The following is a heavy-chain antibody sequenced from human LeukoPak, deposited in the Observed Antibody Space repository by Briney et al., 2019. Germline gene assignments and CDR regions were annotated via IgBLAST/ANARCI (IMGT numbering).Heavy chain of an antibody. CDR3: ARQPPNYYDSSGYYLFDY. Sequence: SETLSLTCAVYGGSFSGSYWSWIRQPPGKGLEWIGEISHSGSTNYNPSLKSRVTISVDTSKNQFSLKLSSVTAADTAVYYCARQPPNYYDSSGYYLFDYWGQGTLVTVSS. D-gene: IGHD3-22*01. V-gene: IGHV4-34*01. J-gene: IGHJ4*02. CDR1: GGSFSGSY. CDR2: ISHSGST.